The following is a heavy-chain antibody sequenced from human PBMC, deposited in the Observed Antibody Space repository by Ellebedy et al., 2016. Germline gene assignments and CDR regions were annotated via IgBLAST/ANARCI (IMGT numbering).Heavy chain of an antibody. V-gene: IGHV1-2*02. CDR2: INPNSGGT. Sequence: ASVKVSCXASGYTFTGYYMHWVRQAPGQGLEWMGWINPNSGGTNYAQKFQGRVTMTRDTSISTAYMELSRLRSEDTAVYYCAKDRLKGTPFGEPWGDYWGQGTLVTVSS. J-gene: IGHJ4*02. CDR1: GYTFTGYY. CDR3: AKDRLKGTPFGEPWGDY. D-gene: IGHD3-10*01.